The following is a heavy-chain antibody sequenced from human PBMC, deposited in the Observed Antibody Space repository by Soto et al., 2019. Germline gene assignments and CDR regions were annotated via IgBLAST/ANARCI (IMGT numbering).Heavy chain of an antibody. V-gene: IGHV1-2*02. CDR3: GRGGITVFGVVDS. Sequence: ASVKVSCKASGYTFTDYYVHWVRQAPGQGLEWMGWINPKSGGTNYAQKFQGRVTMTRDTSINTAYMELSRLRYDDKAVYYCGRGGITVFGVVDSWGQGXPVTVXS. CDR1: GYTFTDYY. D-gene: IGHD3-3*01. J-gene: IGHJ4*02. CDR2: INPKSGGT.